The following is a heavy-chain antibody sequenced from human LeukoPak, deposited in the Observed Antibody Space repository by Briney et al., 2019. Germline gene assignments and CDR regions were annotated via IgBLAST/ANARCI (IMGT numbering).Heavy chain of an antibody. J-gene: IGHJ4*02. CDR2: IYYSGST. V-gene: IGHV4-59*01. CDR1: GGSISSYY. CDR3: ARGKDSSGY. D-gene: IGHD6-19*01. Sequence: SETLSLTCTASGGSISSYYWSWIRQPPGKGLEWIGYIYYSGSTNYNPSLKSRVTISVDTSKNQFSLKLSSVTAADTAVYYCARGKDSSGYWGQGTLVTVSS.